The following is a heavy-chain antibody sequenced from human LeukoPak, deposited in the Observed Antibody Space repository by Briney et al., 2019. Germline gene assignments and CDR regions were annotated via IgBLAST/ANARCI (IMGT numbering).Heavy chain of an antibody. V-gene: IGHV3-20*04. CDR1: GFTFDDYA. D-gene: IGHD6-19*01. CDR3: ARGGGWRKYYFDY. Sequence: GRSLRLSCAASGFTFDDYAMHWVRQAPGKGLEWVSGIDWNGGSTGYADSVKGRFTISRDNAKNSLYLQMNSLRAEDTALYYCARGGGWRKYYFDYWGQGTLVTVSS. J-gene: IGHJ4*02. CDR2: IDWNGGST.